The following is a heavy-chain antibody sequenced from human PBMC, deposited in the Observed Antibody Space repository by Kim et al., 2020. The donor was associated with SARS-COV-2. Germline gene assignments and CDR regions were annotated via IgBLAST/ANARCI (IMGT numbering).Heavy chain of an antibody. Sequence: YADSVQGRFTISRDNSKITLYLQMNSLRAEDTAVYYCAKQGLKAARMIDYWGQGTLVTVSS. J-gene: IGHJ4*02. V-gene: IGHV3-23*01. CDR3: AKQGLKAARMIDY. D-gene: IGHD6-6*01.